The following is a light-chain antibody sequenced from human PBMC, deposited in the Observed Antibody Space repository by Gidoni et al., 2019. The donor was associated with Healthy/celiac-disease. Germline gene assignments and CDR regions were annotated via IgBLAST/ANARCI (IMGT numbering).Light chain of an antibody. Sequence: EIVLTPSTATLSLSPGERATLSCRASQSVSSYLAWYQQKPGQAPRLRIYDASNRATGIPARFSGSGSGTDFTLTISSLEPEDFAVYYCQQRSNWTRALTFGHGTKVDIK. CDR2: DAS. J-gene: IGKJ3*01. CDR3: QQRSNWTRALT. CDR1: QSVSSY. V-gene: IGKV3-11*01.